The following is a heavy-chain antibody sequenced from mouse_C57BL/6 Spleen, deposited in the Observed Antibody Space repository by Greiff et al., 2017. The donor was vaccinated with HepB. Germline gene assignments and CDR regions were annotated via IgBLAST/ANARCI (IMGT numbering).Heavy chain of an antibody. V-gene: IGHV1-59*01. CDR2: IDPSDSYT. CDR3: ARLSYYSNYGGYFDY. Sequence: QVQLQQPGAELVRPGTSVKLSCKASGYTFTSYWMHWVKQRPGQGLEWIGVIDPSDSYTNYNQKFKGKATLTVDTSTSTAYMQLSSLTSEDSAVYYCARLSYYSNYGGYFDYWGQGTTLTVSS. D-gene: IGHD2-5*01. CDR1: GYTFTSYW. J-gene: IGHJ2*01.